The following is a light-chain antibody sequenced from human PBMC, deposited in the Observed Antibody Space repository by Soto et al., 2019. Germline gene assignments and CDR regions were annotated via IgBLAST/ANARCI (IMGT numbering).Light chain of an antibody. Sequence: EIVLTQSPVTLSVSPGERATLSCRASQGVSSNLAWYQQKPGQAPRLLIYGAFIRATGIPARFSGSGSGTEFALTISSLQSEDFAVYYCQQRSNWPMYTFGQGTKLEIK. CDR2: GAF. CDR1: QGVSSN. J-gene: IGKJ2*01. V-gene: IGKV3-15*01. CDR3: QQRSNWPMYT.